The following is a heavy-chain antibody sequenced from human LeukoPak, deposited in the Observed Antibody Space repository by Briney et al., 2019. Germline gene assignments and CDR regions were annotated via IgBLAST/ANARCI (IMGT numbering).Heavy chain of an antibody. V-gene: IGHV3-7*01. J-gene: IGHJ4*02. CDR1: GFTFSSYW. CDR3: GNHDYSDYY. D-gene: IGHD4-11*01. CDR2: IREDGGDE. Sequence: GGSLRLSCAASGFTFSSYWMTWVRQAPGKGLEWVANIREDGGDEYYVDSVKGRFTVSRDNAKNSLYLEMKSLRAEDTAVYYCGNHDYSDYYGGQGTVVTVSA.